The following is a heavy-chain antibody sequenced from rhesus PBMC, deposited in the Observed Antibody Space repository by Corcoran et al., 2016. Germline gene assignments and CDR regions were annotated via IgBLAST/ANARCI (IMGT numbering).Heavy chain of an antibody. Sequence: EVQLVQSGAEVKRPGESLKISCKTSGYSFTSYWISWVRQMPGKGLEGMGAIDPSDSDTRYSPSFQGQVTISADTSISTAYLQWSSLKASDTATYYCAKAGYSNSYFDYWGQGVLVTVSS. CDR3: AKAGYSNSYFDY. J-gene: IGHJ4*01. CDR2: IDPSDSDT. D-gene: IGHD4-23*01. CDR1: GYSFTSYW. V-gene: IGHV5-20*02.